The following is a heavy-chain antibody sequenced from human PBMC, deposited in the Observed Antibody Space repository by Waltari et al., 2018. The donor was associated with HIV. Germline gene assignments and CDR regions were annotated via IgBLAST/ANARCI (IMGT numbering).Heavy chain of an antibody. J-gene: IGHJ4*02. Sequence: QLQLVQSGADLTKSGSSVKLSCNASGDTFSSYATSRVRQVPGQGLKWMGGIIPIFGTANDAQRFQGRVTSTADESTSTAYMELSSLRSEDTAVYYCARDVETYYDFWSGYYYWGQGTLVTVSS. CDR3: ARDVETYYDFWSGYYY. CDR1: GDTFSSYA. CDR2: IIPIFGTA. D-gene: IGHD3-3*01. V-gene: IGHV1-69*01.